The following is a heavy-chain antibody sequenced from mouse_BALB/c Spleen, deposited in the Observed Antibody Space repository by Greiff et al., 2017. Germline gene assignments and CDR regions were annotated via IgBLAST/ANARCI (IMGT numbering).Heavy chain of an antibody. CDR3: ARGITTETGFDY. CDR2: ISYDGSN. CDR1: GYSITSGYY. Sequence: EVQLVESGPGLVKPSQSLSLTCSVTGYSITSGYYWNWIRQFPGNKLEWMGYISYDGSNNYNPSLKNRISITRDTSKNQFFLKLNSVTTEDTATYYCARGITTETGFDYWGQGTTLTVSS. J-gene: IGHJ2*01. D-gene: IGHD1-1*01. V-gene: IGHV3-6*02.